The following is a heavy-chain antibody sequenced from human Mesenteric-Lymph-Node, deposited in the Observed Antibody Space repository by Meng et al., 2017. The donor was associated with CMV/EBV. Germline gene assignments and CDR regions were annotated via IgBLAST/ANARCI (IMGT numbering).Heavy chain of an antibody. CDR1: GGSISSYY. CDR3: ARTAKYDFWSGTYYYYYAMDV. Sequence: SETLSLTCTVSGGSISSYYWSWIRQPPGKGLEWIGSISYSGSTNCNPSLKSRVTISEGTSKNQFSLELSSVTAADTAVYFCARTAKYDFWSGTYYYYYAMDVWGQGTTVTVSS. D-gene: IGHD3-3*01. CDR2: ISYSGST. V-gene: IGHV4-59*01. J-gene: IGHJ6*02.